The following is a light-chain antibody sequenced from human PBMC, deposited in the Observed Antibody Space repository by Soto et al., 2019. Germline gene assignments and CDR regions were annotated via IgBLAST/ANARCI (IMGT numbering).Light chain of an antibody. CDR2: DVS. Sequence: ALPQPPSVSGSPGQSVTISCTGTSSDVGSSNGVSWYQQPPGTAPKLMIYDVSNRPSGVPDRFSGSKSGNTASLTISGLQAEDEADYYCSSYTSSSTYVFGTGTKVTVL. CDR3: SSYTSSSTYV. V-gene: IGLV2-18*02. CDR1: SSDVGSSNG. J-gene: IGLJ1*01.